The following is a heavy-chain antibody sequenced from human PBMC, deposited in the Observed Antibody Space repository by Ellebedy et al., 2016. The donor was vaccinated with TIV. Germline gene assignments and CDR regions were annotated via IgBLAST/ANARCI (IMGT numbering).Heavy chain of an antibody. J-gene: IGHJ6*02. CDR1: GFTVSSNY. Sequence: GESLKISXAASGFTVSSNYMSWVRQAPGKGLEWVSVIYSGGSTYYADSVKGRFTISRDNSKNTLYLQMNSLRAEDTAVYYCARDPWFGELPTHLDGMDVWGQGTTVTVSS. CDR3: ARDPWFGELPTHLDGMDV. D-gene: IGHD3-10*01. V-gene: IGHV3-53*05. CDR2: IYSGGST.